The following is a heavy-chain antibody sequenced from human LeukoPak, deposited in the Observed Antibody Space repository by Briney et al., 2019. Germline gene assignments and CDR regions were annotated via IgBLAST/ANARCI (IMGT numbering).Heavy chain of an antibody. J-gene: IGHJ5*02. D-gene: IGHD1-26*01. CDR2: IYYSGST. CDR3: AGNSGSYWFDP. V-gene: IGHV4-39*01. CDR1: GGSISSSSYY. Sequence: SETLSLTCTVSGGSISSSSYYWGWIRQPPGKGLEWIGSIYYSGSTYYNPSLKSRVTISVDTSKNQFSLKLSSVTAADTAVYYCAGNSGSYWFDPWGQGTLVTVSS.